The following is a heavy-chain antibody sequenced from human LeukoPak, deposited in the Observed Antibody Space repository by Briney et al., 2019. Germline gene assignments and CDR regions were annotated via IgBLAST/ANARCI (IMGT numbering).Heavy chain of an antibody. CDR2: ISYDGINK. V-gene: IGHV3-30*04. J-gene: IGHJ5*02. CDR3: ARGGSLTVTTA. CDR1: GFTFSSYA. Sequence: GRSLRLSCAASGFTFSSYALHWVRQAPGKGLEWVALISYDGINKYYTDSVKGRFTISRDNAKNSLYLQMNSLRAEDTAVYYCARGGSLTVTTAWGQGTLVTVSS. D-gene: IGHD4-17*01.